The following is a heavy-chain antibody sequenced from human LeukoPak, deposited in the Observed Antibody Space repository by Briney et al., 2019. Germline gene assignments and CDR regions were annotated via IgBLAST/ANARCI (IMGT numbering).Heavy chain of an antibody. D-gene: IGHD3-10*01. CDR1: GFTVSSNY. Sequence: GGSLRLSCAASGFTVSSNYMSWVRQAPGKGLEWVSVIYSGGSTYYADSVKGRFTISRDNSKNTLYLQMDSLRAEDTAVYYCARGNYGSGSPYYYYGMDVWGQGTTVTVSS. CDR2: IYSGGST. CDR3: ARGNYGSGSPYYYYGMDV. V-gene: IGHV3-53*01. J-gene: IGHJ6*02.